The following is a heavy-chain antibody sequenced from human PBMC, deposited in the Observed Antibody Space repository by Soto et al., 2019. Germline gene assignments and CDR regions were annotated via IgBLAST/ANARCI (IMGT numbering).Heavy chain of an antibody. CDR1: GSSLSTSGMC. Sequence: SGPTLVNPTQTLTLTCTFSGSSLSTSGMCVTWIRQPPGKALEWLGRIDWDDAKFYSTSLKTRLSISKDTSKNQVVLTMTNIDPVDTATYYCSRVSVSPTAYGMDFWGQGTTVTVSS. D-gene: IGHD6-19*01. CDR3: SRVSVSPTAYGMDF. J-gene: IGHJ6*02. V-gene: IGHV2-70*17. CDR2: IDWDDAK.